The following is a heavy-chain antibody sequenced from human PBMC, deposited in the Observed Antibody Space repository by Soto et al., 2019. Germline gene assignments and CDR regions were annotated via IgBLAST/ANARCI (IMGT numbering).Heavy chain of an antibody. Sequence: GASVKVYFKTSGYPFTSYAMHLVRQAPGQRLEWMGWINAGNGNTKYSQKFQGRVTITRDTSASTAYMELSSLRSEDTAVYYCARGGYSSSSRISWGMDVWGQGTTVTVSS. D-gene: IGHD6-6*01. CDR1: GYPFTSYA. CDR2: INAGNGNT. CDR3: ARGGYSSSSRISWGMDV. V-gene: IGHV1-3*01. J-gene: IGHJ6*02.